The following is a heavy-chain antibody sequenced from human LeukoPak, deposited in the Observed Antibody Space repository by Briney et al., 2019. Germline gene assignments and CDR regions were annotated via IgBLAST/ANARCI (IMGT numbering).Heavy chain of an antibody. CDR3: AREVGGSSYYFDY. D-gene: IGHD1-26*01. V-gene: IGHV1-69*04. Sequence: ASVKVSCKASGGTFSSYAISWVRQAPGQGLEWMGRIIPILGIANYAQKFQGRVTITADKSTSTAYMELSSLRSEDTAVHYCAREVGGSSYYFDYWGQGTLVTVSS. J-gene: IGHJ4*02. CDR1: GGTFSSYA. CDR2: IIPILGIA.